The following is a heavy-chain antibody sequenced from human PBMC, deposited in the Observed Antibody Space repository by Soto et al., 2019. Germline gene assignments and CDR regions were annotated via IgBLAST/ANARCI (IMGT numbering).Heavy chain of an antibody. D-gene: IGHD6-25*01. J-gene: IGHJ6*01. CDR3: ARERIAAV. CDR1: GGSISTYY. Sequence: SETLSLTCTVSGGSISTYYWSWIRQPPGKGLEWIGYIYYSGSTNYNPSLKSRVTMSVDTSKNQFSLKLSSVTAADTAVYYCARERIAAVWGQGTTVTVS. CDR2: IYYSGST. V-gene: IGHV4-59*01.